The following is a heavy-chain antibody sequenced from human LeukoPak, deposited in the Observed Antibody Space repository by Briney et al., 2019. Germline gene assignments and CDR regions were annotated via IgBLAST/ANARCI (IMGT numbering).Heavy chain of an antibody. CDR2: INAGNGNT. CDR3: ARETVEWLGPGFDY. V-gene: IGHV1-3*01. D-gene: IGHD3-3*01. J-gene: IGHJ4*02. Sequence: PGRSLRLSCAVSGFTFSSYAMHWVRQAPGQRLEWMGWINAGNGNTKYSQKFQGRVTITRDTSASTAYMELSSLRSEDTAVYYCARETVEWLGPGFDYWGQGTLVTVSS. CDR1: GFTFSSYA.